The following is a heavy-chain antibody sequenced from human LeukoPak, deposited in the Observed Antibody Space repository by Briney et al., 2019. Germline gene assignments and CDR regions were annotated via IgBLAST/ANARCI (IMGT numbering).Heavy chain of an antibody. V-gene: IGHV4-61*02. D-gene: IGHD1/OR15-1a*01. J-gene: IGHJ4*02. Sequence: KPSETLSLTCTVSGASISRARYFWSWIRQPAGRRPEWIGRIHSTGSTDYKPSLRSRVIVSLDTSKNQFSLMLTSVTAADTAVYYCAAESDNAWNTGGDFDFWGQGVLVTVSS. CDR2: IHSTGST. CDR3: AAESDNAWNTGGDFDF. CDR1: GASISRARYF.